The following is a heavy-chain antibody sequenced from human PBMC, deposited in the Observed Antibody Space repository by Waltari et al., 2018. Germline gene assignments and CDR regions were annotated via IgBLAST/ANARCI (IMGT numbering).Heavy chain of an antibody. V-gene: IGHV3-30-3*01. D-gene: IGHD1-1*01. Sequence: QVQLVESGGGVVQPGRYLRLSCAAAGFTFSSYAMHWVSQAPGKGLGWVAVISYDGSNKYYADSVKGRFTISRDNSKNTLYLQMNSLRAEDTAMYYCARASMGYGYWGQGTLVTVSS. J-gene: IGHJ4*02. CDR3: ARASMGYGY. CDR2: ISYDGSNK. CDR1: GFTFSSYA.